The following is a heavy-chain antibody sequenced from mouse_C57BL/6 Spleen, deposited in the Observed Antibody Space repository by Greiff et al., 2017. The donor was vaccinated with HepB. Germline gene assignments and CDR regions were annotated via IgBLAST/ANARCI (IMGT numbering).Heavy chain of an antibody. CDR2: IHPNSGST. D-gene: IGHD2-3*01. CDR3: ARCLYDGYWYFDV. Sequence: VQLQQPGAELVKPGASVKLSCKASGYTFTSYWMHWVKQRPGQGLEWIGMIHPNSGSTNYNEKFKSKATLTVDKSSSTAYMQLSSLTSEDSAVYYCARCLYDGYWYFDVWGTGTTVTVSS. V-gene: IGHV1-64*01. J-gene: IGHJ1*03. CDR1: GYTFTSYW.